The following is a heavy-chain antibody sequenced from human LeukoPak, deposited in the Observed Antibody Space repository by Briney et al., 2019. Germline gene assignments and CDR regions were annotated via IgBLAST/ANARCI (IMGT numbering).Heavy chain of an antibody. CDR1: GGSISSYY. D-gene: IGHD3-16*02. V-gene: IGHV4-59*01. Sequence: SETLSLTCSVSGGSISSYYWSWIRQGPGKGREWIGHIYYSGSTNYNPSLKSRVTISVDTSKNQFSLKLSSVTAADTAVYYCARVDYVWGSYRYFYFDYWGQGTLVTVSS. J-gene: IGHJ4*02. CDR3: ARVDYVWGSYRYFYFDY. CDR2: IYYSGST.